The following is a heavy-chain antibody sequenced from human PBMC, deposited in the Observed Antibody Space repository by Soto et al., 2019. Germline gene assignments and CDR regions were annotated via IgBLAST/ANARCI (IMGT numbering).Heavy chain of an antibody. D-gene: IGHD7-27*01. V-gene: IGHV4-34*01. CDR2: INHSGST. Sequence: SETLSLTCAVYGGSFSGYYWSWIRQPPGKGLEWIGEINHSGSTNYNPSLKSRVTISVDTSKNQFSLKLSSVTAADTAVYYCARHGERTIRALNWFDPWGQGTLVTVSS. J-gene: IGHJ5*02. CDR1: GGSFSGYY. CDR3: ARHGERTIRALNWFDP.